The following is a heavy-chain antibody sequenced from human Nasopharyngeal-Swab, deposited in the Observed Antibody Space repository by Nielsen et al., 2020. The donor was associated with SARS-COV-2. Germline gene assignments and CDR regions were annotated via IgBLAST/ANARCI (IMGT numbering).Heavy chain of an antibody. CDR2: IYYSGST. Sequence: SETLSLTCTVSGGSISSYYWSWIRQPPGKGLEWIGYIYYSGSTNYNPSLKSRVTISVDTSKNQFSLKLSSVTAADTAVYYCARVRPAASYWYFDLWGRGTLVTVSS. CDR3: ARVRPAASYWYFDL. CDR1: GGSISSYY. D-gene: IGHD2-2*01. V-gene: IGHV4-59*13. J-gene: IGHJ2*01.